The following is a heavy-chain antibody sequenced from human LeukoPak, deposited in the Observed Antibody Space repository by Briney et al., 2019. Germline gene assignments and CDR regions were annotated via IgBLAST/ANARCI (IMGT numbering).Heavy chain of an antibody. V-gene: IGHV3-23*01. CDR1: GFTFSSYA. CDR2: ISGSGGST. CDR3: GRVVVVTATRSYWYFDL. J-gene: IGHJ2*01. Sequence: GGSPRLSCAASGFTFSSYAMSWVRQAPGKGLEWVSAISGSGGSTYYADSVKGRFTISRDNSKNTLYLQMNSLRAEDTAVYYCGRVVVVTATRSYWYFDLWGRGTLVTVSS. D-gene: IGHD2-21*02.